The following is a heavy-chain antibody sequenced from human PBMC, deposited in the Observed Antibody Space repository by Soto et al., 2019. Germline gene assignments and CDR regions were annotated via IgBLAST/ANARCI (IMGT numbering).Heavy chain of an antibody. CDR1: GFTFSSYA. CDR3: AKAGAGDYYYYMDV. CDR2: ISGSGGST. J-gene: IGHJ6*03. D-gene: IGHD3-10*01. Sequence: PGGSLRLSCAASGFTFSSYAMSWVRQAPGKGLEWVSAISGSGGSTYYADSVKGRFTISRDNSKNTLYLQMNSLRAEDTAVYYCAKAGAGDYYYYMDVWGKGTTVTVSS. V-gene: IGHV3-23*01.